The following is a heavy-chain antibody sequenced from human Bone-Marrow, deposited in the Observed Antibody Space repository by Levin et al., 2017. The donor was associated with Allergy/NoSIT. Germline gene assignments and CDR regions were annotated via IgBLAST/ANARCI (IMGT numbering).Heavy chain of an antibody. D-gene: IGHD6-6*01. Sequence: ASVKVSCKVSGDTLTELSMHWVRQAPGKGLEWMGGFDPEDGETIYAQKFQGRVTMTEDTSTDTAYLELSSLRSEDTAIYYCATLMRQLVEDYYYGMDVWGQGTTVTVSS. CDR3: ATLMRQLVEDYYYGMDV. V-gene: IGHV1-24*01. J-gene: IGHJ6*02. CDR2: FDPEDGET. CDR1: GDTLTELS.